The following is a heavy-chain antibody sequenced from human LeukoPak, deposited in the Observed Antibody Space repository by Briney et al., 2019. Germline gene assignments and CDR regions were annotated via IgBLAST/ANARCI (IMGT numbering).Heavy chain of an antibody. D-gene: IGHD3-22*01. J-gene: IGHJ5*02. CDR1: GFTFSSYW. Sequence: GGSLRLSCAASGFTFSSYWMHWVRRAPGKGLLWVSRINTDGSHTDYADSVKGRFTISRDNARNTLYLQMNSLRAEDTAVYYCARTRYYFDDSGHSYPNWFDPWGQGTLVTVPS. V-gene: IGHV3-74*01. CDR3: ARTRYYFDDSGHSYPNWFDP. CDR2: INTDGSHT.